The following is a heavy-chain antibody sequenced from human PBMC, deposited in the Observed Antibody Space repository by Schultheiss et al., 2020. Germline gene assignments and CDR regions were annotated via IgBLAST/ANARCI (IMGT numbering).Heavy chain of an antibody. CDR1: GYTFTSYG. Sequence: ASVKVSCKASGYTFTSYGISWVRQAPGQGLEWMGWISAYNGNTNYAQKLQGRVTMTTDTSTSTAYMVLRSLRSDDTAVYYCARDYSGSYYMSDYYYYGMDVWGQGTTVTVSS. CDR2: ISAYNGNT. CDR3: ARDYSGSYYMSDYYYYGMDV. D-gene: IGHD1-26*01. V-gene: IGHV1-18*01. J-gene: IGHJ6*02.